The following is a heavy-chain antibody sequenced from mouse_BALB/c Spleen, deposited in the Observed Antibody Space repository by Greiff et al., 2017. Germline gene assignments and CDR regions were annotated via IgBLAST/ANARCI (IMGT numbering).Heavy chain of an antibody. CDR1: GFTFSDYY. Sequence: EVKVVESGGGLVKPGGSLKLSCAASGFTFSDYYMYWVRQTPEKMLEWVATISDGGSYTYYPASVKGRFTISRDNAKNNLYLQMSSLKSEDTAMYDRASYSDEKVAYWGQGTPLTVSA. CDR3: ASYSDEKVAY. V-gene: IGHV5-4*02. CDR2: ISDGGSYT. J-gene: IGHJ3*01.